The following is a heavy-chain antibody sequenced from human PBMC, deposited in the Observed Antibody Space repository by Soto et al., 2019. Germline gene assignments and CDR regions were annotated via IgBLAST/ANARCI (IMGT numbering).Heavy chain of an antibody. Sequence: SETLSLTCTVSGGSISSYYWSWIRQPPGKGLEWIGYIYYSGSTNYSPSLKSRVTISVDTSKNQFSLKLNSVTAADTAVYYCARAPAAWYSSSWYVPNWFDPWGQGTLVTVSS. CDR1: GGSISSYY. V-gene: IGHV4-59*01. J-gene: IGHJ5*02. D-gene: IGHD6-13*01. CDR2: IYYSGST. CDR3: ARAPAAWYSSSWYVPNWFDP.